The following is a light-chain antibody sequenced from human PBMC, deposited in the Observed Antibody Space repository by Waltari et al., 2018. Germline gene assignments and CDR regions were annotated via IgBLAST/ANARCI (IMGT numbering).Light chain of an antibody. Sequence: QSVLTPPPSVSGAPGQRVTLSCTGRSSHIGAGYDVHWYQHLPGTAPKLLIYVNTNRPSGVPDRFSGSRSGTSASLAITGLRAEDEADYYCQSYDSSLSGRVFGGGTKVTVL. CDR3: QSYDSSLSGRV. J-gene: IGLJ2*01. CDR2: VNT. CDR1: SSHIGAGYD. V-gene: IGLV1-40*01.